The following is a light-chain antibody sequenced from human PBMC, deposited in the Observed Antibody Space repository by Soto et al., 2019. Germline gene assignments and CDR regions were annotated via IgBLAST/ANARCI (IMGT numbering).Light chain of an antibody. V-gene: IGKV3-11*01. J-gene: IGKJ5*01. CDR3: QQRMTWPPIT. CDR2: DTS. CDR1: QSVNTY. Sequence: VLTQSPATLSLSPGERATLSCRASQSVNTYLDWFQQKPGQAPRLLIYDTSNRATGIPARFSGGGSRTDFTLTISSLEPEDVAVYYCQQRMTWPPITFGQGTRLEIK.